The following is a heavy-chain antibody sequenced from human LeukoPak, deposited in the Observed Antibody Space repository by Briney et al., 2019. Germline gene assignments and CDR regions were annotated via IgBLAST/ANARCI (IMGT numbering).Heavy chain of an antibody. V-gene: IGHV4-61*02. J-gene: IGHJ4*02. CDR2: IYTSGIT. Sequence: SQTLSLTCTVSGDSITSGNYYWSWIRQPAGKGLEWIGRIYTSGITNYNPFLRSRVSISLDTSKNQFSLKLSSVTAADTAVYFCARDDYYGSGLDYWGQGTLVTVSS. CDR3: ARDDYYGSGLDY. D-gene: IGHD3-10*01. CDR1: GDSITSGNYY.